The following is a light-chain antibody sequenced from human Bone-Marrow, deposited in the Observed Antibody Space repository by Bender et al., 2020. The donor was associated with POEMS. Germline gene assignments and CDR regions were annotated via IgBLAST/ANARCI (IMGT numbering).Light chain of an antibody. CDR3: CSYAGDTTWV. CDR1: SSDVGIYSL. CDR2: EAT. J-gene: IGLJ1*01. V-gene: IGLV2-23*01. Sequence: ALTQPASVSGSPGQSITISCTGTSSDVGIYSLVSWYQQSPGTSPKLIIYEATKRPSGVSNRFSGSKSGNTASLTISGLQAEDEADYYCCSYAGDTTWVFGSGTKVTVL.